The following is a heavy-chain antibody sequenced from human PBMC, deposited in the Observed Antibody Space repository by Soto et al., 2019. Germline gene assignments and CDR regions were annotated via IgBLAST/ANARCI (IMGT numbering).Heavy chain of an antibody. Sequence: EVQLLESGGDLVQPGGSLRLSCAASGFTFSNSWMHWVRQVSGKGLEWVSRINADGTSTSYADSVKGRFTISRDNAKNTLYLHVNSLRAEDTAVYYCVKVLARGVGVPRFYFDSWGQGALVTVSS. J-gene: IGHJ4*02. D-gene: IGHD2-2*01. CDR2: INADGTST. V-gene: IGHV3-74*02. CDR1: GFTFSNSW. CDR3: VKVLARGVGVPRFYFDS.